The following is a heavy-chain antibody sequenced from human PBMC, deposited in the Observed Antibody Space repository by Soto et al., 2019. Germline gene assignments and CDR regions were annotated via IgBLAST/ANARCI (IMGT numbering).Heavy chain of an antibody. CDR1: GGTFSSYA. D-gene: IGHD2-21*02. CDR2: IIPIFGTA. V-gene: IGHV1-69*06. Sequence: SVKVSCKASGGTFSSYAISWLRQSPGQGLEWMGGIIPIFGTANYAQKFQGRVTITADKSTSTAYMELSSLRSEDTAVYYCARDRHIVVVTASLDYYYGMDVWGQGTTVTVSS. CDR3: ARDRHIVVVTASLDYYYGMDV. J-gene: IGHJ6*02.